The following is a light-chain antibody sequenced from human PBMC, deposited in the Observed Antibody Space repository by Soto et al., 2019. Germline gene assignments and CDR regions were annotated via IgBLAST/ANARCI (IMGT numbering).Light chain of an antibody. Sequence: DIQMTQSPSTLSAPVGDRVTITCRASQSISSWLAWYQQKPGKAPKLLIYKASSLESGVPSRFSGSGSGTEFTLTISSLQPDDFATYYCQHYNSYSPRTFGQGTKVEIK. CDR3: QHYNSYSPRT. J-gene: IGKJ1*01. CDR2: KAS. V-gene: IGKV1-5*03. CDR1: QSISSW.